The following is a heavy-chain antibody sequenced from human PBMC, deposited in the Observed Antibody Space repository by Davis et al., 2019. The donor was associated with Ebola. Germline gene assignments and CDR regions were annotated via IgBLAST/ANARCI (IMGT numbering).Heavy chain of an antibody. V-gene: IGHV3-48*03. J-gene: IGHJ6*02. CDR1: GFTFSSYA. CDR2: ISSSGSTI. CDR3: AREGYCSSTSCYGEGYYYYYGMDV. Sequence: PGGSLRLSCAASGFTFSSYAMHWVRQAPGKGLEWVSYISSSGSTIYYADSVKGRFTISRDNAKNSLYLQMNSLRAEDTAVYYCAREGYCSSTSCYGEGYYYYYGMDVWGQGTTVTVSS. D-gene: IGHD2-2*01.